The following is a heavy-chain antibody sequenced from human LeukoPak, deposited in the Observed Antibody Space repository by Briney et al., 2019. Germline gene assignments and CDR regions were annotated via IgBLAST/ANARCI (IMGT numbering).Heavy chain of an antibody. CDR2: ISGSSGRT. D-gene: IGHD6-19*01. V-gene: IGHV3-23*01. CDR3: AKGPLTEVAGTTWDY. Sequence: PGGSLRLSCAASGFTFSGHAMSWVRQAPVKGLEWVSAISGSSGRTHYADSVKGRFTISRDNSKNTLYLQMNSLRVEDTAVYYCAKGPLTEVAGTTWDYWGQGTPVTVSS. J-gene: IGHJ4*02. CDR1: GFTFSGHA.